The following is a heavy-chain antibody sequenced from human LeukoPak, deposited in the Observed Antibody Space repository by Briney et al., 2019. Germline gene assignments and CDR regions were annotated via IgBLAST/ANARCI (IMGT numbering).Heavy chain of an antibody. CDR1: GFTFSSHA. Sequence: GGSLRLSYAASGFTFSSHAMSWVRQAPGKGLEWVSVIYSGGSTYYADSVKGRFTISRDNSKNTLYLQMNSLRAEDTAVYYCASTHLGYCSSASCQNDYWGQGTLVTVSS. CDR2: IYSGGST. CDR3: ASTHLGYCSSASCQNDY. D-gene: IGHD2-2*01. J-gene: IGHJ4*02. V-gene: IGHV3-53*01.